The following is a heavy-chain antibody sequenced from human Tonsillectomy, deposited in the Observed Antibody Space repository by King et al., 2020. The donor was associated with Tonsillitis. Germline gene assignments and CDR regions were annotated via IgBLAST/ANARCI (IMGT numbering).Heavy chain of an antibody. V-gene: IGHV3-66*01. CDR3: ARDYYGSGFFDY. Sequence: VQLVQSGGGLVQPGGSLRLSCAASGFTVSSDYMSWVRQAPGKGLEGVSVIYSGGSTYYADSVKGRFTISRDNSKNTLYLQMNSLGAEDTAVYYCARDYYGSGFFDYWGQGTLVTVSS. J-gene: IGHJ4*02. CDR1: GFTVSSDY. D-gene: IGHD3-10*01. CDR2: IYSGGST.